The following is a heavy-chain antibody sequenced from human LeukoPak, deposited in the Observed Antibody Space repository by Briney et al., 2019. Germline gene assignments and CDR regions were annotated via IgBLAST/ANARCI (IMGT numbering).Heavy chain of an antibody. Sequence: GGSLRLSCAASGFTFSSYAMSWVRQAPGKGLEWVSVISGSDGSTNYADSVKGRFNISRDNSKNTLYLQMNSLRAEDTAVYYCAREYSSSWLLDYWGQGTLVTVSS. V-gene: IGHV3-23*01. J-gene: IGHJ4*02. CDR2: ISGSDGST. D-gene: IGHD6-13*01. CDR1: GFTFSSYA. CDR3: AREYSSSWLLDY.